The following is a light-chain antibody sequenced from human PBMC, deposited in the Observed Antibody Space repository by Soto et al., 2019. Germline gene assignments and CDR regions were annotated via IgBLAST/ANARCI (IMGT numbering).Light chain of an antibody. V-gene: IGKV3-20*01. CDR2: GAS. CDR1: QSVSSSY. Sequence: EIVLTQSPGTLSLSPGERATLYCRASQSVSSSYLAWYQQKPGQAPRLLIYGASSRATGIPDRFSGSGSGTDFTLTISRLEPEDFAVYYCQQYGSSPLHTFGGVTKVEIK. J-gene: IGKJ4*01. CDR3: QQYGSSPLHT.